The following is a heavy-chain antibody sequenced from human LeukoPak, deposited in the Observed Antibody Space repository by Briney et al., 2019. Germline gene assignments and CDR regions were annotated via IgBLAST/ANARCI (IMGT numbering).Heavy chain of an antibody. D-gene: IGHD2-2*01. CDR2: NHYSGSP. V-gene: IGHV4-39*01. Sequence: SETLSLTCTVSGRSIKSSSYHWRWVRQHPGKGREWIAYNHYSGSPTYNTSPNRRVPLTVCRSKYQFSLKLSSMTAADTAVFFCARLRGRETSDWPYFHYWGQGALVTVSS. CDR3: ARLRGRETSDWPYFHY. CDR1: GRSIKSSSYH. J-gene: IGHJ4*01.